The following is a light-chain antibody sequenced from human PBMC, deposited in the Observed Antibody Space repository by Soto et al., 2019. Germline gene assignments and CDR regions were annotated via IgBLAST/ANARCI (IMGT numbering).Light chain of an antibody. CDR3: SSYTSSNTLI. Sequence: QSALTQPASVSGSPGLSITVSCTGTSNDVGAYNYVSWYQQYLGKPPKLIIYDVSNRPSGVSSRFSGSKSGNTASLTISGLQAEDEADYYCSSYTSSNTLIFGGGTKVTVL. CDR2: DVS. J-gene: IGLJ2*01. V-gene: IGLV2-14*01. CDR1: SNDVGAYNY.